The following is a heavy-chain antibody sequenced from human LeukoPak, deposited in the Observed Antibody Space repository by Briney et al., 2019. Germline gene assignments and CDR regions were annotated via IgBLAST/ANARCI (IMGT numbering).Heavy chain of an antibody. J-gene: IGHJ3*01. CDR3: VVVVEPPESHGFDV. V-gene: IGHV3-74*01. Sequence: GGSLRLSCAASGFTFGNSGVHWVRQAPGEGLVWVSLINTCRSTITYAHSVKGRFTISRDNARNTLSLQMNSLRTEDTAVDYCVVVVEPPESHGFDVRGERAMFSVSS. CDR2: INTCRSTI. D-gene: IGHD1-14*01. CDR1: GFTFGNSG.